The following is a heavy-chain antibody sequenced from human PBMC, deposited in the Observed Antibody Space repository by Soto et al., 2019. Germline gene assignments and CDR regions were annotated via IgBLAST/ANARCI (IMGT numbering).Heavy chain of an antibody. CDR2: INAGNDYR. D-gene: IGHD6-6*01. CDR3: ARGQYPSSPFDY. CDR1: GYTFISYA. J-gene: IGHJ4*02. Sequence: ASVKVSCKASGYTFISYAMHWVRQAPGQGLEWMGWINAGNDYRRYSQKLQGRVTITWDTSASTAYMELSSLRSEDTAVYYCARGQYPSSPFDYWGQGTLVTVSS. V-gene: IGHV1-3*01.